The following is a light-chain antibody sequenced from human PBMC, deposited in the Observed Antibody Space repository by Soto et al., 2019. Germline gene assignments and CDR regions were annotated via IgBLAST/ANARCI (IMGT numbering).Light chain of an antibody. J-gene: IGLJ1*01. Sequence: QSVLTQPASVSASPGQSITISCTGTSSDVGTYDDVSWYRQHPGKAPRLLIYEVTNRPSGVSNRFSGSKSGGTASLTISGLQAEDEGDYYCSSYTIGSTYVFGSGTKLTVL. CDR3: SSYTIGSTYV. V-gene: IGLV2-14*01. CDR1: SSDVGTYDD. CDR2: EVT.